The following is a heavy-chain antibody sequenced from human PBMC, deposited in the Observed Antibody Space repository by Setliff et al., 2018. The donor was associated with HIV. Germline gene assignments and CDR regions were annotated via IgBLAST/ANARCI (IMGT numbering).Heavy chain of an antibody. Sequence: ASVKVSCKSSGGTFDNYPINWVRQAPRQGLEWMGGIIPVLDMPHYAQKFQGRVTITADESTSTAYMELSSLRSEDTAVYYCARDRTGTPHYYYMDVWGKGTTVTVSS. CDR1: GGTFDNYP. D-gene: IGHD1-7*01. J-gene: IGHJ6*03. CDR2: IIPVLDMP. V-gene: IGHV1-69*10. CDR3: ARDRTGTPHYYYMDV.